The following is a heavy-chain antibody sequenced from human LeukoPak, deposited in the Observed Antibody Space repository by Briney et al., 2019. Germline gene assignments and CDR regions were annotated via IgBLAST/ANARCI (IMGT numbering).Heavy chain of an antibody. Sequence: GGSLRLSCAASGFTFSSSAMNWVRQAPGKGLEWVSYISSAASTRYYADSVKGRFTISRDNSKNTLYLQMNSLRAEDTAVYYCANTIRLGDHDAFDIWGQGTMVTVSS. CDR3: ANTIRLGDHDAFDI. CDR2: ISSAASTR. V-gene: IGHV3-23*01. D-gene: IGHD1-26*01. J-gene: IGHJ3*02. CDR1: GFTFSSSA.